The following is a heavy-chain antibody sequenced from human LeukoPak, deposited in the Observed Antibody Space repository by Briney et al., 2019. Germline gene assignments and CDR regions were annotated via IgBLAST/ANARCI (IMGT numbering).Heavy chain of an antibody. J-gene: IGHJ4*02. CDR2: ISYDGSNK. CDR3: ARGGVVVITPFDY. D-gene: IGHD3-22*01. CDR1: GFTFSSYA. Sequence: PGRSLRLSCAASGFTFSSYAVHWVRQAPGKGLEWVAVISYDGSNKYYADSVKGRFTISRDNSKNTLYLQMNSLRAEDTAVYYCARGGVVVITPFDYWGQGTLVTVSS. V-gene: IGHV3-30*04.